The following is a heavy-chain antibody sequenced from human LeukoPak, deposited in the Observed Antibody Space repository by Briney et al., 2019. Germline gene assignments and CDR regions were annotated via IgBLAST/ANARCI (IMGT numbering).Heavy chain of an antibody. CDR3: ASMRYCSSTSCYGFDP. Sequence: SETLSLTCTVSGGSISSYSWNWIRQPAGKGLEWIGRINPSGSTNYNPSLKSRLTMSVDTAKNQFSLRLNSVTAADTAVYYCASMRYCSSTSCYGFDPWGQGALVTVSS. CDR2: INPSGST. CDR1: GGSISSYS. V-gene: IGHV4-4*07. D-gene: IGHD2-2*01. J-gene: IGHJ5*02.